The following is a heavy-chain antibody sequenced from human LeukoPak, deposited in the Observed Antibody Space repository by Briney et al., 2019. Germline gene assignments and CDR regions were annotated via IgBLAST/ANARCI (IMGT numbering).Heavy chain of an antibody. D-gene: IGHD3-10*01. Sequence: GESLTLSCAVSGCTFSSYAMHWVRQAPGQGLEWVAVISYDGSNKYYADSVKGRFTISRDNSKNTLYLQMNSLRAEDTAVYYCARDSFEFGEFLSPRDYWGQGTLVTVSS. J-gene: IGHJ4*02. CDR3: ARDSFEFGEFLSPRDY. CDR2: ISYDGSNK. V-gene: IGHV3-30-3*01. CDR1: GCTFSSYA.